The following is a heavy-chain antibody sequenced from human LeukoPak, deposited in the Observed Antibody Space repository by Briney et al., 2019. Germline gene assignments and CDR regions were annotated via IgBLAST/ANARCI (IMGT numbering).Heavy chain of an antibody. V-gene: IGHV1-69-2*01. J-gene: IGHJ4*02. CDR2: VDPEDGET. CDR3: ATAGAAAGGYYFDY. D-gene: IGHD6-13*01. CDR1: GYTFTDYC. Sequence: ATVKISCKVSGYTFTDYCMHWVQQAPGKGLEWMGLVDPEDGETIYAEKFQGRVTITADTSTDPAYMELSSLRSEDTAVYYCATAGAAAGGYYFDYWGQGTLVTVSS.